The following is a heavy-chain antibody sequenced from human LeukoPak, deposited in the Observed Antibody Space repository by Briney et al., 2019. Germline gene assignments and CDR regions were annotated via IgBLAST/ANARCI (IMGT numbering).Heavy chain of an antibody. CDR1: GGSISTGNYY. V-gene: IGHV4-30-4*01. CDR2: IYYSGST. Sequence: SETLSLTCTVSGGSISTGNYYWSWIRQPPGKGLEWIGYIYYSGSTYYIPSLKSRVTISVDTSKNQFSLNLSSVTAADTAVYYCARGEWDLLFDYWGQGTLVTVSS. J-gene: IGHJ4*02. CDR3: ARGEWDLLFDY. D-gene: IGHD1-26*01.